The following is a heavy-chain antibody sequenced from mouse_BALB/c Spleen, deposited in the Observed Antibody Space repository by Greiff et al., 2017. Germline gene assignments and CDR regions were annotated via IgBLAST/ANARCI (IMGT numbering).Heavy chain of an antibody. CDR2: IDPYNGGT. J-gene: IGHJ4*01. V-gene: IGHV1S135*01. Sequence: EVQLQQSGPELVKPGASVKVSCKASGYAFTSYNMYWVKQSHGKSLEWIGYIDPYNGGTSYNQKFKGKATLTVDKSSSTAYMHLNSLTSEDSAVYYCARKLNYYGSRAMDYWGQGTSVTVSS. CDR1: GYAFTSYN. D-gene: IGHD1-1*01. CDR3: ARKLNYYGSRAMDY.